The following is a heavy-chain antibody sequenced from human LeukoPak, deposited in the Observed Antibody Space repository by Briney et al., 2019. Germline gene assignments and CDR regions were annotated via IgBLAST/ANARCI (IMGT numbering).Heavy chain of an antibody. Sequence: SEKVSCKASGGTFSSYAISWVRQAPGQALEWMGGIIPIFGTANYAQKFQGRVTITADKSTSTAYMELSSLRSEDTAVYYCATRLVRFLAYCGGDCAYFQHWGQGTLVTVSS. CDR1: GGTFSSYA. J-gene: IGHJ1*01. CDR2: IIPIFGTA. V-gene: IGHV1-69*06. CDR3: ATRLVRFLAYCGGDCAYFQH. D-gene: IGHD2-21*02.